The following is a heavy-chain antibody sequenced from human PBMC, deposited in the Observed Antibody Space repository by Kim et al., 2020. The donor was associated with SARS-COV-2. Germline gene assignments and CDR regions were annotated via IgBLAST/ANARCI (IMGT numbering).Heavy chain of an antibody. J-gene: IGHJ4*02. Sequence: SVKVSCKASGGTFSSYAISWVRQAPGQGLEWMGRIIPILGIANYAQKFQVRVTITADKSTSTAYMELSSLRSDDTAVYYCARQLLLWFGELPYYFDYWGQGTLVTVSS. CDR3: ARQLLLWFGELPYYFDY. V-gene: IGHV1-69*04. D-gene: IGHD3-10*01. CDR2: IIPILGIA. CDR1: GGTFSSYA.